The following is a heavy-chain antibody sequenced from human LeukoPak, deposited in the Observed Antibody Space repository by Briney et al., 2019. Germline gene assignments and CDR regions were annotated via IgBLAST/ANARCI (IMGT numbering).Heavy chain of an antibody. CDR2: SSSSSSYI. D-gene: IGHD2-2*01. V-gene: IGHV3-21*01. J-gene: IGHJ4*02. Sequence: PGRSLRLACAASGFTFSSDSMNCGRQAPGKRLEWGSSSSSSSSYISHADSVKGRFTISRDNATNSLYLQMNSLRAEDTAVYYCARGGAVVDYWGQGTLVTVSS. CDR3: ARGGAVVDY. CDR1: GFTFSSDS.